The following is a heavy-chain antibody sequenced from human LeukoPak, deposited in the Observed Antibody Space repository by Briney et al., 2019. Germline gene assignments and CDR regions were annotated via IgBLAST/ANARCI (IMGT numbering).Heavy chain of an antibody. V-gene: IGHV3-11*01. Sequence: GGSLRLSCAASGFTFSDYYMSWIRQAPGKGLEWVSYISSSGSTIYYADSVKGRFTISRDNAKNSLYLQMNSLRAEDTALYYWARGKGADILTCFDYWGQGTLVTVSS. J-gene: IGHJ4*02. CDR3: ARGKGADILTCFDY. CDR1: GFTFSDYY. D-gene: IGHD3-9*01. CDR2: ISSSGSTI.